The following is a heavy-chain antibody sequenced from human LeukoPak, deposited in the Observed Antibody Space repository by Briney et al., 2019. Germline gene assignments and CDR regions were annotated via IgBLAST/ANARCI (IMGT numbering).Heavy chain of an antibody. J-gene: IGHJ5*02. D-gene: IGHD5-12*01. V-gene: IGHV4-39*07. CDR3: ARGGYNSRRDNWFDP. CDR1: GGSISSSSYY. CDR2: IYYSGST. Sequence: SETLSLTCTVSGGSISSSSYYWGWIRQPPGKGLEWIGSIYYSGSTYYNPSLKSRVTISVDTSKNQFSLKLSSVTAADTAVYYCARGGYNSRRDNWFDPWGQGTLVTVSS.